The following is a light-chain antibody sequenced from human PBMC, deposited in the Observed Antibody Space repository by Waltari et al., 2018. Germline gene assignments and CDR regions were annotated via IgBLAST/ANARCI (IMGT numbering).Light chain of an antibody. CDR2: GAS. Sequence: EIVLTQSPGPLSLSPGERATLSCRASQSVSSSYLAWYQQKPGQAPRLLIYGASSRAPGIPDRFSGSGSGTDFTLTISRLEPEDFAVYYCQQYGSSLPWTFGQGTKVEIK. J-gene: IGKJ1*01. V-gene: IGKV3-20*01. CDR3: QQYGSSLPWT. CDR1: QSVSSSY.